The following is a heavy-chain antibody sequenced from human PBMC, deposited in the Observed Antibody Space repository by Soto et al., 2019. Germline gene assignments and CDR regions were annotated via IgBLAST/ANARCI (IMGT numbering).Heavy chain of an antibody. CDR3: ARILWIQLWDGDAFDI. J-gene: IGHJ3*02. CDR1: GGTFSSYA. D-gene: IGHD5-18*01. CDR2: IIPIFGTA. Sequence: QVQLVQSGAEVKKPGSAVKVSCKASGGTFSSYAISWVRQAPGQGLEWMGGIIPIFGTANYAQKFQGRVTITADESTSTGYMEMSSLRSEDTAVYYCARILWIQLWDGDAFDIWGQGTMVTVSS. V-gene: IGHV1-69*01.